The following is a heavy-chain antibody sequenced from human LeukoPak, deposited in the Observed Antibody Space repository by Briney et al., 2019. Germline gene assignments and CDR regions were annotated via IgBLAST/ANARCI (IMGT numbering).Heavy chain of an antibody. Sequence: SETLSLTCAVYGGSFSGYYWSWIRQPAGKGLEWIGRIYTSGSTNYNPSLKSRVTISVDTSKNQFSLKLSSVTAADTAVYYCAAGGGSGRGYDYWGQGTLVTVSS. CDR2: IYTSGST. D-gene: IGHD3-10*01. J-gene: IGHJ4*02. CDR3: AAGGGSGRGYDY. V-gene: IGHV4-59*10. CDR1: GGSFSGYY.